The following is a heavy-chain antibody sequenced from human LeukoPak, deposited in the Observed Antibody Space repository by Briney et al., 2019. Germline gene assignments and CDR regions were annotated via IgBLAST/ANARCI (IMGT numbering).Heavy chain of an antibody. D-gene: IGHD2-2*01. V-gene: IGHV1-18*01. J-gene: IGHJ6*03. CDR1: GYTFTSYG. Sequence: VASVKLSCKASGYTFTSYGISWVRQAPGQGLEWMGWISAYNGNTNYAQKLQGRVTMTTDTSTSTAYMELRSLRSDDTAVYYCATSSGDYYYYYYMDVWGKGTTVTVSS. CDR2: ISAYNGNT. CDR3: ATSSGDYYYYYYMDV.